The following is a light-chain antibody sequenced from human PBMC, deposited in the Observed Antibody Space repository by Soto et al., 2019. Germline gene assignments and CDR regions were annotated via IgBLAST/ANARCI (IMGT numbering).Light chain of an antibody. CDR2: KDD. Sequence: NFMLTQPHSVSESPGKTVTISCTGSSGSIASNYVQWYQQRPGSAPTTVIYKDDQRPSGAPDRFSGSIDSSSNSASLTISGLKTEDGADYYCQSYDSSNHVVFGGGTKLTVL. V-gene: IGLV6-57*02. CDR3: QSYDSSNHVV. CDR1: SGSIASNY. J-gene: IGLJ2*01.